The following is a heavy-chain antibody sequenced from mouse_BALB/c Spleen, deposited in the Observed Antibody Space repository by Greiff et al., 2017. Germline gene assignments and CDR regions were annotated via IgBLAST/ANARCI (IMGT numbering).Heavy chain of an antibody. V-gene: IGHV5-4*02. CDR3: ARGGYGKPLYAMDY. Sequence: EVMLVESGGGLVKPGGSLKLSCAASGFTFSDYYMYWVRQTPEKRLEWVATISDGGSYTYYPDSVKGRFTISRDNAKNNLYLQMSSLKSEDTAMYYGARGGYGKPLYAMDYWGQGTSVTVSS. D-gene: IGHD2-10*02. CDR1: GFTFSDYY. J-gene: IGHJ4*01. CDR2: ISDGGSYT.